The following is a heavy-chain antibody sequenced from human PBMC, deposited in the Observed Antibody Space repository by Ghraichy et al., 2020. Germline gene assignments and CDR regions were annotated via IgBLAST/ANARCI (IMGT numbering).Heavy chain of an antibody. CDR1: GFTFRDYM. V-gene: IGHV3-23*01. J-gene: IGHJ4*02. CDR2: ISYTSDKT. Sequence: GEPLNISCEASGFTFRDYMMSWVRQAPGKGLEWVSAISYTSDKTYYADSVKGRFTISRDNSKNTLYLQMNNLRADDTAVYYCATRKVVVAPPDYWGQGTLVTVSS. CDR3: ATRKVVVAPPDY. D-gene: IGHD3-22*01.